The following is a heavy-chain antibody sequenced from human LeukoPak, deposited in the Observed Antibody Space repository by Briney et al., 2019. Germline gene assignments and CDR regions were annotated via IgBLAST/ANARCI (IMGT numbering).Heavy chain of an antibody. CDR3: AKDGSGFYYRYFDY. Sequence: GGSLRLSCAASGFTFNNYALGWVRQFPGKGLEWVASISGSGGITNCTDSVKGRFTISRDNSKNTLYLQMNSLRAEDTAVYYCAKDGSGFYYRYFDYWSQGTLVTVSS. D-gene: IGHD3-10*01. J-gene: IGHJ4*02. CDR2: ISGSGGIT. V-gene: IGHV3-23*01. CDR1: GFTFNNYA.